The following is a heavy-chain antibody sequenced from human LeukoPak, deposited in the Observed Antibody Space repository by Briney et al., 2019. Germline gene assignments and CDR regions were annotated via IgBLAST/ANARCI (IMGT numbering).Heavy chain of an antibody. V-gene: IGHV1-3*02. J-gene: IGHJ4*02. CDR1: GYTFTNYA. CDR3: ARAVKYRSGPLTDLLPYYFDY. CDR2: NNTGNGNT. D-gene: IGHD6-19*01. Sequence: ASVKVSCKASGYTFTNYAMHWVRQAPGQRLEWMGWNNTGNGNTKYSQEFQGRVTITRDTSANTTYMELSSLRSEDMAVYYCARAVKYRSGPLTDLLPYYFDYWGQGTLVTVSS.